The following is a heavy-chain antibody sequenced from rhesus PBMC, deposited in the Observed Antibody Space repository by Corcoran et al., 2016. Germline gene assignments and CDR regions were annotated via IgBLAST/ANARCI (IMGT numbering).Heavy chain of an antibody. J-gene: IGHJ4*01. D-gene: IGHD6-19*01. CDR1: GFSISTSGTG. CDR3: ARVLRYSGRSGHY. Sequence: QVTLKESGPALVKPTQTLTLTCTFSGFSISTSGTGVGWIRQPPGKALEWLASLYWNDSKYYSTSLKSRLTISKDTSKNQVVLTMTNMDPVDIATYYCARVLRYSGRSGHYWGQGVLVTVSS. V-gene: IGHV2-95*01. CDR2: LYWNDSK.